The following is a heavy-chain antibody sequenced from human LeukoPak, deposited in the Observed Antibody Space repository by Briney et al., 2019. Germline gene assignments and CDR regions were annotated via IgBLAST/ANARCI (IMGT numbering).Heavy chain of an antibody. D-gene: IGHD3-16*02. V-gene: IGHV3-30*18. Sequence: GGSLRLSCAATGFTFSNYAIHWGRQAPGKGLEWVAFISDDGSRQHYADSVNGRFTISRDNSKNTLSLQMDSLRAEDTAVYYCAKDIRVWGSYRYPCLDYWGQGTLVTVSA. CDR1: GFTFSNYA. J-gene: IGHJ4*02. CDR3: AKDIRVWGSYRYPCLDY. CDR2: ISDDGSRQ.